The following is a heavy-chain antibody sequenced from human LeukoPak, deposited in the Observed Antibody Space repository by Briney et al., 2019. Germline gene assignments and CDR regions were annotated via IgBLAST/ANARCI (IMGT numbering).Heavy chain of an antibody. CDR1: GFTFSRYA. V-gene: IGHV3-64D*06. D-gene: IGHD5-24*01. J-gene: IGHJ4*02. CDR3: VKDGSQGYKSYDY. CDR2: ISSNGGST. Sequence: PGGSLRLSCSASGFTFSRYAMHWVRQAPGKGLEYVSAISSNGGSTHYADSVKGRFMISRDNSKNTLYLQMSSLRAEDTAVYYCVKDGSQGYKSYDYWGQGTLVTVSS.